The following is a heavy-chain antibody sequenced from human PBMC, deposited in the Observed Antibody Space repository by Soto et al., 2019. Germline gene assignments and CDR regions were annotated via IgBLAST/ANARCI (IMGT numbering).Heavy chain of an antibody. CDR1: GGSIGSDHYY. V-gene: IGHV4-39*01. Sequence: QLQLQQSGPGLVKPSETLSLTCTVSGGSIGSDHYYWGWIRQSPGKGREWIASIYYSGDTDFNPSLRSRVSISVDTSKNHFSLTVNSMTAADTAIYFCATHRSVVLVSPRPSGFDSWGQGTLVTVSS. CDR3: ATHRSVVLVSPRPSGFDS. CDR2: IYYSGDT. J-gene: IGHJ4*02. D-gene: IGHD2-15*01.